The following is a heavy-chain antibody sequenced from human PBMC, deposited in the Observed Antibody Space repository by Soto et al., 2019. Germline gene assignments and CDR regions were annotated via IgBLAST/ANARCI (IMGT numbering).Heavy chain of an antibody. CDR3: ARALCEGWTGYRQSPFDS. Sequence: VQLVHSVAEVKEAGAAVKVSFKASGYTFTSYSIRWVRQAPGQGREWMGWISTYNGNTNFAQKLQGRVTMTTDTYTSKEYMELSSMRSDDPALHYYARALCEGWTGYRQSPFDSRGPGTMGTV. D-gene: IGHD3-16*02. CDR1: GYTFTSYS. J-gene: IGHJ3*02. CDR2: ISTYNGNT. V-gene: IGHV1-18*01.